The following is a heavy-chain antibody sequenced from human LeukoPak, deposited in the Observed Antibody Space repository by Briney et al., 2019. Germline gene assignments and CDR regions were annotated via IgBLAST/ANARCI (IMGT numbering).Heavy chain of an antibody. CDR2: IYYSGST. D-gene: IGHD5-18*01. CDR3: AREVRAAIAHDAFDI. CDR1: GGSISRYY. Sequence: SETLSLTCTVSGGSISRYYWSWIRQPPGKGLEWIGYIYYSGSTNYNPSHKSRVTISVDTSKNQFSLKLSSVTAADTAVYYCAREVRAAIAHDAFDIWGQGTMVTVSS. J-gene: IGHJ3*02. V-gene: IGHV4-59*01.